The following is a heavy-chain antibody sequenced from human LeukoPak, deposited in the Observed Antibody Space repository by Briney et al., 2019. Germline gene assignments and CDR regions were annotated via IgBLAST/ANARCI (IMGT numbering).Heavy chain of an antibody. CDR3: ARERSFGVVIGY. J-gene: IGHJ4*02. D-gene: IGHD3-3*01. V-gene: IGHV3-11*01. CDR2: ISSSGSTI. CDR1: GFTFCDYY. Sequence: PGGSLRLSCAASGFTFCDYYMSWIRQAPGKGLEWGSYISSSGSTIYYADSVKGRFTISRDNAKNSLYLQMNSLRAEDTAVYYCARERSFGVVIGYWGQGTLVTVSS.